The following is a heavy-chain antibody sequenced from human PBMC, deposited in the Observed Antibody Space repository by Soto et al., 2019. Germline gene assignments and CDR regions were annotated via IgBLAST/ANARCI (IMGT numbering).Heavy chain of an antibody. CDR2: ISGSGDST. CDR3: ARPGSGSYYDY. Sequence: EVQLLESGGGLVQPGGSLRLSCAASGFTFSSYAMRWVRQAPGKGLEWVSAISGSGDSTYYADSVKGRFTISRDNSKNTVYLQMNSLRGEDTAVYYCARPGSGSYYDYWGQGTLVTVSS. CDR1: GFTFSSYA. V-gene: IGHV3-23*01. J-gene: IGHJ4*02. D-gene: IGHD1-26*01.